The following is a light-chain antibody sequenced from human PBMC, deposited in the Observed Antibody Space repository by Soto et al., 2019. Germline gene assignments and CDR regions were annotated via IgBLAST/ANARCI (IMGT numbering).Light chain of an antibody. J-gene: IGKJ1*01. CDR2: DAS. CDR3: QQRSNWPVT. Sequence: EIVLTQSPATLSLSVGEGATLSCRASQSVSSYLAWYQQKPGQAPRLLIYDASNRATGIPARFSGSGSGTDFTLIISSLEPEDFAVYYCQQRSNWPVTFGLGTKVEV. V-gene: IGKV3-11*01. CDR1: QSVSSY.